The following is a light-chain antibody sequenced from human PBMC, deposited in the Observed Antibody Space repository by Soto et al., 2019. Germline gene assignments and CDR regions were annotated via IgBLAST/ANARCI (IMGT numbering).Light chain of an antibody. V-gene: IGKV1D-12*01. CDR2: AAS. CDR1: QGISNW. Sequence: DIQMTQSPSSVSASVGDRVSITCRASQGISNWLAWYQQKPWRAPKLLIYAASSFQSGVSSRFSGSGSGTDFTLTISSLQPEDFATDYCQQGNSFPFTFGPGTKVDIK. CDR3: QQGNSFPFT. J-gene: IGKJ3*01.